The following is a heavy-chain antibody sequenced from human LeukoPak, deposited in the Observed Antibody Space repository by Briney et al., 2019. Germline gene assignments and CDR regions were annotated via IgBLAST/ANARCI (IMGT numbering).Heavy chain of an antibody. CDR3: AKAGGTTGTEDYYYYGMDV. V-gene: IGHV3-30*18. CDR2: ISYDGSNK. Sequence: GRSLRLSCAASGFTFSSYGMHWVRQAPGKGLEWVAVISYDGSNKYYADSVKGRFTISRDNSKNTLYLQMNSLRAEDTAVYYCAKAGGTTGTEDYYYYGMDVWGQGTTVTVSS. CDR1: GFTFSSYG. J-gene: IGHJ6*02. D-gene: IGHD1-1*01.